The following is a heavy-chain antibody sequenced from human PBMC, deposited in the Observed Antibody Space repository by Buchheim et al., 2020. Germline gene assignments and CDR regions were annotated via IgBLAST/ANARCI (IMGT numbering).Heavy chain of an antibody. CDR1: GYTFIDYD. CDR2: INPNSGGT. J-gene: IGHJ6*02. D-gene: IGHD3-10*01. CDR3: ARDYGSGRGRTFYGMDV. Sequence: QVQLVQSGAEVKKPGASVKVSCKASGYTFIDYDMQWVRQAPGQGLEWMGWINPNSGGTNCVQKIQGRDTSISTGYMELSTLKYDDTAVYYCARDYGSGRGRTFYGMDVWGQGTT. V-gene: IGHV1-2*02.